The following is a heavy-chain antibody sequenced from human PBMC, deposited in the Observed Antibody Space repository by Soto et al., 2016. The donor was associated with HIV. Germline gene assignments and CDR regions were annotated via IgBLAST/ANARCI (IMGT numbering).Heavy chain of an antibody. CDR1: GYTFTGHY. V-gene: IGHV1-2*02. Sequence: QVQLVQFGAEVKKPGASVKVSCKASGYTFTGHYMHWVRQAPGQGLEWMGWINPSSGGTNYAQKFQGRATMTRDTSISTAYMELSRLRSGDTAVYYCAREGRAVTGDYWGQGTLVTVSS. D-gene: IGHD2-21*02. CDR2: INPSSGGT. CDR3: AREGRAVTGDY. J-gene: IGHJ4*02.